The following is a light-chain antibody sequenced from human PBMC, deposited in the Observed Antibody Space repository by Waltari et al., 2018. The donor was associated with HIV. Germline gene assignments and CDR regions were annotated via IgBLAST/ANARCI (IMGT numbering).Light chain of an antibody. J-gene: IGKJ4*01. CDR1: RSILHSSDNRNY. V-gene: IGKV4-1*01. CDR2: WAS. CDR3: QQYFRIPPT. Sequence: DIVMTQSPDSLPVSLGERATINCTYSRSILHSSDNRNYLAWYQQKPRQPPKLLISWASTRESGVPDRFSGSGSGTAFTLTITRLQAEDVAVYHCQQYFRIPPTFGGGTKVEIK.